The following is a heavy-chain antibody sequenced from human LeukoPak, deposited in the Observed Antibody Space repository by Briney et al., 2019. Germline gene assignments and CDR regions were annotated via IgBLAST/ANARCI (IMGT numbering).Heavy chain of an antibody. D-gene: IGHD1-7*01. J-gene: IGHJ6*02. Sequence: SGGSLRLSCAASEFTFSSYSMNWVRQAPGKGLEWVGQTVSEIDGETTDYATPVKGRFTISRDDSKSTLYLQMNSLKIEDTAVYYCTTDEDWNYARKDVWGQGATVIVSS. CDR3: TTDEDWNYARKDV. V-gene: IGHV3-15*04. CDR2: TVSEIDGETT. CDR1: EFTFSSYS.